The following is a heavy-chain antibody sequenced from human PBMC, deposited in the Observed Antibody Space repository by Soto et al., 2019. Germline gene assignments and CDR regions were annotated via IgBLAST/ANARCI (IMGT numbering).Heavy chain of an antibody. CDR3: ARGALTTYFDY. V-gene: IGHV4-59*01. CDR2: FYYSGST. Sequence: QVQLQESGPGLVKPSETLSLTCAVSGGSISSYYWSWIRQPPGKGLEWIGYFYYSGSTNYNPSRKSRVTISGNTSKNQLPLKLSSVTAAGTAVYYWARGALTTYFDYWGQGTLVTVPS. CDR1: GGSISSYY. J-gene: IGHJ4*02.